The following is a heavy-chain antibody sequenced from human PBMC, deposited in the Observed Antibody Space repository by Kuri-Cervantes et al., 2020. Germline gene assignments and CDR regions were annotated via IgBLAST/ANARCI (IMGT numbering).Heavy chain of an antibody. J-gene: IGHJ4*02. CDR3: ARGPWYYPEEGPFDY. CDR1: GYSISSGYY. Sequence: GSLRLSCTVSGYSISSGYYWGWIRPPPGKGLEWIGSIYHSGSTYYNPSLKSRVTISVDTSKNQFSLKLSSVTAADTAVYYCARGPWYYPEEGPFDYWGQGTLVTVSS. CDR2: IYHSGST. V-gene: IGHV4-38-2*02. D-gene: IGHD3-16*01.